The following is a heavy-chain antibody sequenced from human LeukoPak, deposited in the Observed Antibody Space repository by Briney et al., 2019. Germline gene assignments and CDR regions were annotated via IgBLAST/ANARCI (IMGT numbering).Heavy chain of an antibody. CDR3: ARGVHYYYGMDV. Sequence: ASVKVSCKASGYTFTDYYIHWVRQAPGQGLEWMGWINPNSGGTNYAQNFQGRVTMTRDTSISTAYMELSRLRSDDTAVYYCARGVHYYYGMDVWGQGTTVTVSS. V-gene: IGHV1-2*02. D-gene: IGHD3-10*01. CDR1: GYTFTDYY. J-gene: IGHJ6*02. CDR2: INPNSGGT.